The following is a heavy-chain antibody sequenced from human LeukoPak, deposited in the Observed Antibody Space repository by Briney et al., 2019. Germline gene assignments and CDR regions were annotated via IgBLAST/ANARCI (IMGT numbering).Heavy chain of an antibody. D-gene: IGHD1-26*01. J-gene: IGHJ4*02. CDR1: GVTFSSHA. V-gene: IGHV3-23*01. CDR3: AKGGSYYRGSFDY. CDR2: ISGSGGST. Sequence: RGSLRLSSAAPGVTFSSHAMSAVRQAPRKRLGRVSAISGSGGSTYYADSVKGRFTISRDNSKNTLYLQMNSLRAEDTAVYYCAKGGSYYRGSFDYWGQGTLVTVSS.